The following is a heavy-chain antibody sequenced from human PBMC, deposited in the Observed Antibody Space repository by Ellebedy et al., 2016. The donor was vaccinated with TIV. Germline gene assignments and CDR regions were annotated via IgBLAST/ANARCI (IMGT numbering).Heavy chain of an antibody. CDR2: ISYDGSNK. V-gene: IGHV3-30-3*01. CDR3: ARDRDCSGDNCYPYYYYGMDV. Sequence: GGSLRLSCAASGFTFSSYAMHWVRQAPGKGLEWVAVISYDGSNKYYADSVKGRFTISRDNSKNTLYLQMNSLRAEDTAVYYCARDRDCSGDNCYPYYYYGMDVWGQGTTVTVSS. D-gene: IGHD2-15*01. J-gene: IGHJ6*02. CDR1: GFTFSSYA.